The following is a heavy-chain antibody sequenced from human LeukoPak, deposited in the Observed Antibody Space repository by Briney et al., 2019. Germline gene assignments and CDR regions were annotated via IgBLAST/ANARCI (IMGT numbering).Heavy chain of an antibody. Sequence: ASVKVSGKASGYTFTDNNTQWVRHGPGQGLEYMGWISPNSSGTNYAQMYAGTVTMSSDTSINTAFKELRRLRSDDTAVVYCARYSTAGYPDYWGQGTLVTVSA. D-gene: IGHD1-1*01. V-gene: IGHV1-2*02. CDR2: ISPNSSGT. J-gene: IGHJ4*02. CDR3: ARYSTAGYPDY. CDR1: GYTFTDNN.